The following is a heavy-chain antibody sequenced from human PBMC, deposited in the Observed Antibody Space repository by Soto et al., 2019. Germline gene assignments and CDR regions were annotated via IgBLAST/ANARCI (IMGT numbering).Heavy chain of an antibody. Sequence: HACSLRLSCATSGFPFSDYYMSWIRQAPGKGLEWLSHISPKSTYRNYADSVKGRFTISRDNTKSSLFLQMNSLGVEDTAVYYCARGGGGGLFEHWGQGVLVTVSS. CDR3: ARGGGGGLFEH. CDR2: ISPKSTYR. D-gene: IGHD2-21*01. CDR1: GFPFSDYY. V-gene: IGHV3-11*06. J-gene: IGHJ4*02.